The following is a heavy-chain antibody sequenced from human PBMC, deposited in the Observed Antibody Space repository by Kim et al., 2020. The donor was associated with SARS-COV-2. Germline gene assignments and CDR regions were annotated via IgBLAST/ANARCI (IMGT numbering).Heavy chain of an antibody. D-gene: IGHD2-15*01. Sequence: SVKVSCKASGGTFSSYAISWVRQAPGKGLEWMGGIIPIFGTANYAQKFQGRVTITADKSTSTAYMELSSLRSEDTAVYYCARDLRREKYCSGGSCYSDYYYYGMDVWGQGTTVTVSS. CDR3: ARDLRREKYCSGGSCYSDYYYYGMDV. J-gene: IGHJ6*02. CDR2: IIPIFGTA. CDR1: GGTFSSYA. V-gene: IGHV1-69*06.